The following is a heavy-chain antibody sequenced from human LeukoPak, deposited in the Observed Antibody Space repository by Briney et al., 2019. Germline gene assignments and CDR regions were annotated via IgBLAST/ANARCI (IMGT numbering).Heavy chain of an antibody. D-gene: IGHD6-19*01. CDR3: ARDSGGWYSTSRPQYYSYLYYMDV. CDR2: IIPIFGTA. CDR1: GGTFSSYA. V-gene: IGHV1-69*13. J-gene: IGHJ6*03. Sequence: GASVKVSCKASGGTFSSYAFSWVRQAPGQGLEWMGGIIPIFGTANYTQKFQGRVTITADESTSTAYMELSSLRSEDTAVYYCARDSGGWYSTSRPQYYSYLYYMDVWGKGTTVTISS.